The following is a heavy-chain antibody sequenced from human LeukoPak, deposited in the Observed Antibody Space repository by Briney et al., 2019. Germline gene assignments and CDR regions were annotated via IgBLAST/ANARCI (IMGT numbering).Heavy chain of an antibody. CDR3: ARGAVGGYCSGGSCYFFDN. CDR2: MNPNSGNT. V-gene: IGHV1-8*01. D-gene: IGHD2-15*01. J-gene: IGHJ4*02. Sequence: ASVKVSCKASGYTFTSDINWVRQATGQGLEWMGWMNPNSGNTGYAQKFQGRVTMTRDTSISTAYMELNSLTSEDTAVYYCARGAVGGYCSGGSCYFFDNWGQGTQVTVSS. CDR1: GYTFTSD.